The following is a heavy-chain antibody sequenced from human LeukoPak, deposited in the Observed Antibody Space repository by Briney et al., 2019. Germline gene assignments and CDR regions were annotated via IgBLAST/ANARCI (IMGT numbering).Heavy chain of an antibody. CDR2: ISSSSSYI. J-gene: IGHJ4*02. V-gene: IGHV3-21*01. CDR3: ARDIGYYYDSSGYLFDY. D-gene: IGHD3-22*01. CDR1: GFTFSSYS. Sequence: AGGSLRLSCAASGFTFSSYSMNWVRQAPGKGLEWVSYISSSSSYIYYADSVKGRFTISRDNAKNSLYLQMNSLRAEDTAVYYCARDIGYYYDSSGYLFDYWGQGTLVTVSS.